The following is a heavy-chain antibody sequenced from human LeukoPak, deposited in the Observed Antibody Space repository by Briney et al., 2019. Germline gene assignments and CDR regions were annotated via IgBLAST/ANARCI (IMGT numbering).Heavy chain of an antibody. Sequence: GGSLRLSCAASGFTFSSYAMSWVRQAPGKGLEWVGFIRSKAYGGTTEYAASVKGRFTISRDDSKSIAYLQMNSLKTEDTAVYYCTSSRWFDPWGQGTLVTVSS. CDR2: IRSKAYGGTT. J-gene: IGHJ5*02. CDR1: GFTFSSYA. CDR3: TSSRWFDP. V-gene: IGHV3-49*04.